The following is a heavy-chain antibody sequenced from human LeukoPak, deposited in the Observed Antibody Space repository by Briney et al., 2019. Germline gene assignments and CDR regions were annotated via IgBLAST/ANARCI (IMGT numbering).Heavy chain of an antibody. CDR1: GFTFSSYV. CDR2: ISYDGSNK. V-gene: IGHV3-30*18. Sequence: GRSLRLSCAASGFTFSSYVMHWVRQAPGKGLEWVAVISYDGSNKYYADSVKGRFTISRDNSKNTLYLQMNSLRAEDTAVYYCAKESSIAVAGFDYWGQGTLVTVSS. J-gene: IGHJ4*02. D-gene: IGHD6-19*01. CDR3: AKESSIAVAGFDY.